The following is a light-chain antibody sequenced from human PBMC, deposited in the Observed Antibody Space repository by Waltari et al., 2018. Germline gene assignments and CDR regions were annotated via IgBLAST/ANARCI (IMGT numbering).Light chain of an antibody. V-gene: IGKV1-39*01. CDR2: AAS. J-gene: IGKJ4*01. CDR1: QSISSY. Sequence: DIQMTHSPSSLSASVADRVTITCRASQSISSYLNWYQQKPGKAPKLLIYAASSLQSGVPSRFSGSGSGTDFTLTISSLQPEDFATYYCQQSYSTLTFGGGTKVEIK. CDR3: QQSYSTLT.